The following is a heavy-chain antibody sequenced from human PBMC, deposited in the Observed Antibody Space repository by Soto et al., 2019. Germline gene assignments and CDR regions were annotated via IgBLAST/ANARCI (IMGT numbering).Heavy chain of an antibody. CDR2: IIPIFGTA. D-gene: IGHD2-2*01. CDR1: GGTFSSYA. CDR3: TRHVPAAGYYYGMDG. Sequence: QVQLVQSGAEVKKPGSSVKVSCKASGGTFSSYAISWVRQAPGQGLEWMGGIIPIFGTANYAQKFQGRVTITADESTSTASMEPSSQRSEDTAVYYCTRHVPAAGYYYGMDGWGQGTTVTASS. V-gene: IGHV1-69*12. J-gene: IGHJ6*02.